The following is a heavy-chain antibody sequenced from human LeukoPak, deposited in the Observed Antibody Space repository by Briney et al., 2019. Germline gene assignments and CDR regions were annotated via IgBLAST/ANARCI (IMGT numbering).Heavy chain of an antibody. CDR3: AKPVTTLNYFDY. Sequence: GGSLRLSCAASGFTFSSYGMHWVRQAPGKGLEWGAFIRYDGSNKYYADSVKGRFTISRDNSKNTLYLQMNSLRAEDTAVYYCAKPVTTLNYFDYWGQGTLVTVSS. CDR1: GFTFSSYG. CDR2: IRYDGSNK. V-gene: IGHV3-30*02. D-gene: IGHD4-17*01. J-gene: IGHJ4*02.